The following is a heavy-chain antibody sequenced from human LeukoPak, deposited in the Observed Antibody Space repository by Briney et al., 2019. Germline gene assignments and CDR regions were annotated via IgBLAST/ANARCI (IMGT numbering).Heavy chain of an antibody. CDR2: INTGNGNT. Sequence: GASVKVSCKASGYTFTNYAMHWVRQAPGQRLEWMGWINTGNGNTKYSQEFQARVTMTRHTSTSTVYMGLSSLRSEDTAVYYCAGIRDGYNDAYDIWGQGTMVTVSS. V-gene: IGHV1-3*03. CDR3: AGIRDGYNDAYDI. CDR1: GYTFTNYA. D-gene: IGHD5-24*01. J-gene: IGHJ3*02.